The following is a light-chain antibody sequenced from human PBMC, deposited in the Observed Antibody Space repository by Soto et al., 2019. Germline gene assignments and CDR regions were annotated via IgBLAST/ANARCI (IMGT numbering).Light chain of an antibody. CDR3: QQFGSSPFT. CDR2: AAS. Sequence: ETVLTQSPGTLSLSPGERVTLSCRASHSLTSNSLVWYQQKPGQAPRLLIYAASLRPPAIPDRFSGSGSGTDFTLTITGLEPEDFAVYYCQQFGSSPFTFGQGTKLEIK. J-gene: IGKJ2*01. V-gene: IGKV3-20*01. CDR1: HSLTSNS.